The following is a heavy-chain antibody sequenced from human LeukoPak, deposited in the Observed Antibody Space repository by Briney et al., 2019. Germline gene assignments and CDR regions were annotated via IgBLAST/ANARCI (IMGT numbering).Heavy chain of an antibody. CDR3: ARDSSRYSSSWCLSY. J-gene: IGHJ4*02. V-gene: IGHV3-30*04. Sequence: GGSLRLSCAASGFTFSSYAMHWVRQAPAKGLEWVAVISYDGSNKYYADSVKGRFTISRDNSKNTLYLQMNSLRAEDTAVYYCARDSSRYSSSWCLSYWGQGTLVTVSS. CDR2: ISYDGSNK. CDR1: GFTFSSYA. D-gene: IGHD6-13*01.